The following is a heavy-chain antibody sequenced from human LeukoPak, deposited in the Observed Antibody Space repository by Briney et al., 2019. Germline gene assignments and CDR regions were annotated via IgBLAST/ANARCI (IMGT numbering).Heavy chain of an antibody. D-gene: IGHD3-16*01. CDR1: GFTFSSYA. CDR3: AKDLRVLGFDY. Sequence: GGSLRLSCAASGFTFSSYAMHWVRQAPGKGLEWVAGISYDGSNKYYADSVKGRFTISRDNSRNTLYLQMNSLRAEDTAVYYCAKDLRVLGFDYWGQGTLVTVSS. CDR2: ISYDGSNK. J-gene: IGHJ4*02. V-gene: IGHV3-30-3*01.